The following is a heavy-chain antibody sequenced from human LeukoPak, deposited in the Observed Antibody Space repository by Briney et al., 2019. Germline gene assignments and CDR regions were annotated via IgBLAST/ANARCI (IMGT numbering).Heavy chain of an antibody. CDR2: IIPIFGTA. Sequence: SVMVSCTASGGTFSSYAISWVRQAPGQGLEWMGGIIPIFGTANYAQKFQGRVTITADESTSTAYMELSSLRSEDTAVYYCASFSGDSSGWSNFQHWGQGTLVTISS. CDR3: ASFSGDSSGWSNFQH. J-gene: IGHJ1*01. CDR1: GGTFSSYA. D-gene: IGHD3-22*01. V-gene: IGHV1-69*13.